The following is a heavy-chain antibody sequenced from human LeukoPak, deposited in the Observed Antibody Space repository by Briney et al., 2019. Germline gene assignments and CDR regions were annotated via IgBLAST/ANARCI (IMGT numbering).Heavy chain of an antibody. Sequence: SVKVSCKASGGTFSSYAISWVRQAPGQGLEWMGGIVPIFGTANYAQKFQGRVTITTDESTSTAYMEVSSLRSEDTAVYYCASEGYYDSSALDYWGQGTLVTVSS. J-gene: IGHJ4*02. CDR3: ASEGYYDSSALDY. CDR1: GGTFSSYA. V-gene: IGHV1-69*05. D-gene: IGHD3-22*01. CDR2: IVPIFGTA.